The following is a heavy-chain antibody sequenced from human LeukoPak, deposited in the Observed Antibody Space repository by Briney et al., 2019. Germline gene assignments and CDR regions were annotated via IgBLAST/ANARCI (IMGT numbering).Heavy chain of an antibody. Sequence: SQTLSLTCAVSGGSISSGGYSWSWIRQPPGEGLEWIGYIYHSGSTYYNPSLKSRVTISVDRSKNQLSLKLSSVTAADTAVYYCARASEYGAFDIWGQGTMVTVSS. CDR1: GGSISSGGYS. CDR2: IYHSGST. J-gene: IGHJ3*02. CDR3: ARASEYGAFDI. D-gene: IGHD4-17*01. V-gene: IGHV4-30-2*01.